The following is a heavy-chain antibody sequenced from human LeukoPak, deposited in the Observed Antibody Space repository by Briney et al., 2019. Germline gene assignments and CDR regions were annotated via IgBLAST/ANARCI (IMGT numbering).Heavy chain of an antibody. Sequence: GGSLRLSCAASGFTFSSYAMNWVRQAPGKGLEWVSSISGSGGSTYYADSVKGRFTISRDNSKSTLYLQMNSLRAEDTAVYYCASPEGIAAAGTNAFDIWGQGTMVTVSS. CDR1: GFTFSSYA. J-gene: IGHJ3*02. CDR2: ISGSGGST. V-gene: IGHV3-23*01. D-gene: IGHD6-13*01. CDR3: ASPEGIAAAGTNAFDI.